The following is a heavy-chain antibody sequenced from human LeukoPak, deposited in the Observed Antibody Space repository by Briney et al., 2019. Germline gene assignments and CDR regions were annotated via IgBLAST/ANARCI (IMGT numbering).Heavy chain of an antibody. J-gene: IGHJ3*02. CDR2: ISGSGGST. CDR3: AKRAPPYYYDSSGYYYKDAFDI. D-gene: IGHD3-22*01. CDR1: GFTFSSYA. V-gene: IGHV3-23*01. Sequence: GGSLRLSCAASGFTFSSYAMSWVRQAPGKGLEWVSAISGSGGSTYYADSVKGRFTISGDNSKNTLYLQMNSLRAEDTAVYYCAKRAPPYYYDSSGYYYKDAFDIWGQGTMVTVSS.